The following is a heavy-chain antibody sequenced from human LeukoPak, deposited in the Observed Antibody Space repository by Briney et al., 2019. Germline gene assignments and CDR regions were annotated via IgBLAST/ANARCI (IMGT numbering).Heavy chain of an antibody. CDR3: ARGVVYYYDSSGYYHKYYGAFDI. D-gene: IGHD3-22*01. Sequence: GASVKVSCKVSGYTLTELSMHWVRQAPGKGLEWMGGFDPEDGETIYAQKFQGRVTMTEDTSTDTAYMELSSLRSEDMAVYYCARGVVYYYDSSGYYHKYYGAFDIWGQGTMVTVSS. CDR1: GYTLTELS. CDR2: FDPEDGET. V-gene: IGHV1-24*01. J-gene: IGHJ3*02.